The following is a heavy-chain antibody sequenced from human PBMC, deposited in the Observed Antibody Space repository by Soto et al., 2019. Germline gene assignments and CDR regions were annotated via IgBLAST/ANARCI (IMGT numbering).Heavy chain of an antibody. J-gene: IGHJ6*02. CDR1: GGSISSSSYY. D-gene: IGHD3-22*01. CDR2: IYYSGST. Sequence: SETLSLTCTVSGGSISSSSYYWGWIRQPPGKGLEWIGSIYYSGSTYYNPSLKSRVPISVDTSKNPFSLKLSSVTAADTAVYYCASKGTHSDSSGYYYWDRKYYYYYYGMDVWGQGTTVTVSS. CDR3: ASKGTHSDSSGYYYWDRKYYYYYYGMDV. V-gene: IGHV4-39*01.